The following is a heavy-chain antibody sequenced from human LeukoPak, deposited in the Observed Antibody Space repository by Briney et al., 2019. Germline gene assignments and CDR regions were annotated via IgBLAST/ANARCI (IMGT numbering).Heavy chain of an antibody. CDR3: ASSTGAIPGPSWYFDY. Sequence: GSLRLSCAASGFTFSSYSMNWVRQAPGKGLEWLGYIYFTGSTNYNPSLESRISISVDTSTKQFSLKLTSVTAADTAMYYCASSTGAIPGPSWYFDYWGLGTLVTVSS. CDR1: GFTFSSYS. D-gene: IGHD7-27*01. CDR2: IYFTGST. J-gene: IGHJ4*02. V-gene: IGHV4-59*01.